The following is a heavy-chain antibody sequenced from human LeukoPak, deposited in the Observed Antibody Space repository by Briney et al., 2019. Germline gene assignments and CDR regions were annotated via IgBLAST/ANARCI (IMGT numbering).Heavy chain of an antibody. Sequence: GGSLRLSCAASGCTFDVYGMSWVRQAPGQGLEWVSLTSGDGITTYFADSVKGRFTISRDNSKSSLFLQMNSLRTEDTALYYCARHHVYGGADYWGQGTLVTVSS. J-gene: IGHJ4*02. V-gene: IGHV3-43*02. CDR1: GCTFDVYG. CDR2: TSGDGITT. CDR3: ARHHVYGGADY. D-gene: IGHD5/OR15-5a*01.